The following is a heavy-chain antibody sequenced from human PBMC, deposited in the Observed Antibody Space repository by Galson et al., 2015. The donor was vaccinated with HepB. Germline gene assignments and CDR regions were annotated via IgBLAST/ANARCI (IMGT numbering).Heavy chain of an antibody. D-gene: IGHD2-2*01. CDR3: ARDQCGSTSCYLYYGMDV. V-gene: IGHV3-30-3*01. CDR2: ISYDGSNK. Sequence: SLRLSCAASGFTFSSYAMHWVRQAPGKGLEWVAVISYDGSNKYYADSVKGRFTISRDNSKNTLYLQMNSLRAEDTAVYYCARDQCGSTSCYLYYGMDVWGQGTTVTVSS. J-gene: IGHJ6*02. CDR1: GFTFSSYA.